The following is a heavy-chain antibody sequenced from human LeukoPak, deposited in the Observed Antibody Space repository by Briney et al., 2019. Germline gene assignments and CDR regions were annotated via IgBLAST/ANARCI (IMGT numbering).Heavy chain of an antibody. Sequence: NAGGSLRLSCAASGFTFSSYWMSWVRQPPGKGLEWIGSIYYSGSTYYNPSLKSRVTISVDTSKNQFSLKLSSVTAADTAVYYCARDPYSYGYNSSFDYWGQGTLVTVSS. D-gene: IGHD5-18*01. CDR2: IYYSGST. V-gene: IGHV4-39*07. CDR1: GFTFSSYW. J-gene: IGHJ4*02. CDR3: ARDPYSYGYNSSFDY.